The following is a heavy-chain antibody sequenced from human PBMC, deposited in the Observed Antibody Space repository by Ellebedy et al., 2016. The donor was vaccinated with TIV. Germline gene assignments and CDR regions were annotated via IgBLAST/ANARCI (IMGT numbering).Heavy chain of an antibody. CDR2: VSGSGNST. V-gene: IGHV3-23*01. D-gene: IGHD6-13*01. J-gene: IGHJ4*02. CDR1: GFTFSSYA. CDR3: AKNSVTAAASCVDS. Sequence: GESLKISCAASGFTFSSYAMSWVRQAPGKGLEWVSTVSGSGNSTYYADSMKGRFTISRDNSKKTLYLQMNSLRAEDTAVYYCAKNSVTAAASCVDSWGRGSLVTVSS.